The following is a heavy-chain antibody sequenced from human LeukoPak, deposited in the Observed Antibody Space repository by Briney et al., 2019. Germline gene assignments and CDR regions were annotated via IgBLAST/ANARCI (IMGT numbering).Heavy chain of an antibody. Sequence: ASVKVSCKASGGTFSSYAISWVRQAPGQGLEWMGGIIPIFGTANYAQKFQGRVTITADKSTSTAYMELSSLRPEDTAVYYCASHVDTAMVLPPNWGQGTLVTVSS. V-gene: IGHV1-69*06. J-gene: IGHJ4*02. CDR2: IIPIFGTA. CDR3: ASHVDTAMVLPPN. CDR1: GGTFSSYA. D-gene: IGHD5-18*01.